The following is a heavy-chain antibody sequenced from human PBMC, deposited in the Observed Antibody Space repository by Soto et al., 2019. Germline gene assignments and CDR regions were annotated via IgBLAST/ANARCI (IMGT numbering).Heavy chain of an antibody. Sequence: GESLKISCKGSEYSFTSYWIGWVRQMPGKGLEWMGIIYPGDSDTRYSPSFQGQVTISADKSISTAYLQWSSLKASDTAMYYCAGGGVRGVITRTRDYYGMDVWGQGTTVTSP. CDR1: EYSFTSYW. V-gene: IGHV5-51*01. D-gene: IGHD3-10*01. CDR3: AGGGVRGVITRTRDYYGMDV. CDR2: IYPGDSDT. J-gene: IGHJ6*02.